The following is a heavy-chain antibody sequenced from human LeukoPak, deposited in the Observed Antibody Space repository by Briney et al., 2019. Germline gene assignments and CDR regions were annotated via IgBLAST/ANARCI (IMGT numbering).Heavy chain of an antibody. Sequence: PSETLSLTCAVSDGSISSGGYSWSWIRQPPGKGLEWIRSIYHNGYTYYNPSLKSRLTMSVDTSTNQFSLELSSVTAADTAFYYCARHDYDSSDYRRDYYFDYWGQGTLVTVSS. CDR1: DGSISSGGYS. J-gene: IGHJ4*02. CDR3: ARHDYDSSDYRRDYYFDY. D-gene: IGHD3-22*01. V-gene: IGHV4-30-2*03. CDR2: IYHNGYT.